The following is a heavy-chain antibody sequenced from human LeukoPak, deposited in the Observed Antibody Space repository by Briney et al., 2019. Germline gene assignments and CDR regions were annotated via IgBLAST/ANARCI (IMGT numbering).Heavy chain of an antibody. CDR1: GYTFTGYY. CDR2: INPNSGGT. CDR3: ARGDTVVTPDFDY. J-gene: IGHJ4*02. Sequence: ASVKVSCKASGYTFTGYYMHWVRQAPGQGLEWMGWINPNSGGTNYAQKFQGRVTMTRDTSISTAYMELSRLRSDDTAVYYCARGDTVVTPDFDYWGQGTLVTVSS. V-gene: IGHV1-2*02. D-gene: IGHD4-23*01.